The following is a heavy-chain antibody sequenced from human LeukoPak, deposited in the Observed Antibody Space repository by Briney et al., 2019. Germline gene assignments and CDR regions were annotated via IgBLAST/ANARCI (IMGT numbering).Heavy chain of an antibody. Sequence: GRSLRLSCAASGFTFSSYAMHWVGQAPGKGLEWVAVISYDGSNKYYADSVKGRFTISRDNSKNTLYLQMNSLRAEDTAVYYCARDDCSSTSCYVLYNWGQGTLVTVSS. J-gene: IGHJ4*02. D-gene: IGHD2-2*01. V-gene: IGHV3-30-3*01. CDR2: ISYDGSNK. CDR1: GFTFSSYA. CDR3: ARDDCSSTSCYVLYN.